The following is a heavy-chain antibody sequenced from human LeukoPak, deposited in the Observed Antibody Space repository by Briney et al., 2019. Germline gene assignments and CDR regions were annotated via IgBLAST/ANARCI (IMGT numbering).Heavy chain of an antibody. J-gene: IGHJ5*02. CDR1: GGSVSSSSYY. Sequence: SETLSLTCTVSGGSVSSSSYYWGWIRQPPGRGLEWIGSIYYSGSTYYNPSLKSRVTISVDTSKNQFSLKLSSVTAADTAVYYCARDDGYYDSSGYYNWFDPWGQGTLVTVSS. V-gene: IGHV4-39*07. CDR2: IYYSGST. D-gene: IGHD3-22*01. CDR3: ARDDGYYDSSGYYNWFDP.